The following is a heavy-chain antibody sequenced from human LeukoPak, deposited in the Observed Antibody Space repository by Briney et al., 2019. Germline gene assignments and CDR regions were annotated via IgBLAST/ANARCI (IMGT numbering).Heavy chain of an antibody. D-gene: IGHD2-2*01. J-gene: IGHJ6*03. CDR1: AFTLGDWY. V-gene: IGHV3-11*01. CDR2: ISNIGTTT. CDR3: GRVYCSTTSCYDYYDYYMDV. Sequence: GGSLRLSCTASAFTLGDWYMSWIRQAPGKGLEWISYISNIGTTTYYAESVKGRFTISRDNVKNFLYLQMNSLRVEDTALYFCGRVYCSTTSCYDYYDYYMDVWGKGTTVTVSS.